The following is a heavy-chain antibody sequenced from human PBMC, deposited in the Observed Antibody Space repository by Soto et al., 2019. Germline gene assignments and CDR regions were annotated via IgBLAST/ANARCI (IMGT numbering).Heavy chain of an antibody. CDR2: ISSSSSYI. D-gene: IGHD3-10*01. V-gene: IGHV3-21*01. Sequence: PGGSLRLSCAASGFTFSSYSMNWVRQAPGKGLEWVSSISSSSSYIYYADSVKGRFTISRDNAKNSLYLQMNSLRAEDTAVYYCARAVGAETDWFDPWGQGTLVTVSS. J-gene: IGHJ5*02. CDR3: ARAVGAETDWFDP. CDR1: GFTFSSYS.